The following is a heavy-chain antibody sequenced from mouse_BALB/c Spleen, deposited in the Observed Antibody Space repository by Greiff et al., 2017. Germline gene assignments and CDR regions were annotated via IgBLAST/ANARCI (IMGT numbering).Heavy chain of an antibody. V-gene: IGHV14-3*02. CDR3: ASVGGYDVGRFAY. CDR2: IDPANGNT. J-gene: IGHJ3*01. D-gene: IGHD2-2*01. Sequence: VQLQQSGAELVKPGASVKLSCTASGFNIKDTYMHWVKQRPEQGLEWIGRIDPANGNTKYDPKFQGKATITADTSSNTAYLQLSSLTSEDTAVYYCASVGGYDVGRFAYWGQGTLVTVSA. CDR1: GFNIKDTY.